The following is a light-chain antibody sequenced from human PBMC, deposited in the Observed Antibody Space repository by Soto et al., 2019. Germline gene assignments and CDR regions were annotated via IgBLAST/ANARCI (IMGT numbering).Light chain of an antibody. CDR3: QQYNNWPLT. CDR2: GAF. V-gene: IGKV3-15*01. CDR1: QSVSSD. J-gene: IGKJ4*01. Sequence: ERVMTQAPATLSVSPGERATLSCRASQSVSSDLAWYQQKPGQGPRLLIYGAFNRATGVPARFSGSGPETEFTLTISSLQSEDFAVYYCQQYNNWPLTFGGGTKVEIK.